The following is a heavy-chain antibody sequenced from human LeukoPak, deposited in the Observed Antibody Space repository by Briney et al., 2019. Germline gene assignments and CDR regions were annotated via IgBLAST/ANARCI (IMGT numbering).Heavy chain of an antibody. V-gene: IGHV1-18*01. D-gene: IGHD6-6*01. CDR3: ASLSSSSDIDYYYGMDV. CDR1: GYTFTSYG. J-gene: IGHJ6*02. Sequence: ASVKASCKASGYTFTSYGISWVRQAPGQGLEWMGWISAYNGNTNYAQKLQGRVTMTTDTSTSTAYMELRSLRSDDTAVYYCASLSSSSDIDYYYGMDVWGQGTTVTVSS. CDR2: ISAYNGNT.